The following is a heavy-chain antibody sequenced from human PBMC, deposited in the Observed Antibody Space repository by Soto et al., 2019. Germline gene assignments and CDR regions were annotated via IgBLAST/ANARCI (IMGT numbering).Heavy chain of an antibody. CDR1: GYSFTSYW. CDR2: IYPGDSDT. Sequence: PGESLKISCKGSGYSFTSYWIGRVRQMPGKGLEWMGIIYPGDSDTRYSPSFQGQVTISADKSISTAYLQWSSLKASDTAMYYCARIIVEMATILKFYYYGMDVWGQGTTVTVSS. D-gene: IGHD5-12*01. CDR3: ARIIVEMATILKFYYYGMDV. V-gene: IGHV5-51*01. J-gene: IGHJ6*02.